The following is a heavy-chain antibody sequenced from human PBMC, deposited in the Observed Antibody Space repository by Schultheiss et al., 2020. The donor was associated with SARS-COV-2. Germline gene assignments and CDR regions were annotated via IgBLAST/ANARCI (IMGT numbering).Heavy chain of an antibody. D-gene: IGHD5-12*01. J-gene: IGHJ6*02. CDR3: ARFRRDISDPAANYFYFGMDV. CDR2: IYPGDSDT. Sequence: GESLKISCKGSGYSFVTYWIGWVRQLPGKGLEWMGIIYPGDSDTRYSPSFQDQVTISADKSITTAYLQWSSLKPSDTAIYYCARFRRDISDPAANYFYFGMDVWGQGTTVTVSS. CDR1: GYSFVTYW. V-gene: IGHV5-51*01.